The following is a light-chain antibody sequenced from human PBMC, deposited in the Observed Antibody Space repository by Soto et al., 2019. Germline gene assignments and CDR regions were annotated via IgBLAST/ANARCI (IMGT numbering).Light chain of an antibody. Sequence: QSALTQPPSASGSPGQSVTISCTGTSSDVGGYNYVSWYQQHPGKAPKLMIDEVSKQPSGVPDRFSGSKSGNTASLTVSGLQAEDEADYDCSSYAGSNNFGVFGGGTKLTVL. CDR3: SSYAGSNNFGV. J-gene: IGLJ2*01. V-gene: IGLV2-8*01. CDR1: SSDVGGYNY. CDR2: EVS.